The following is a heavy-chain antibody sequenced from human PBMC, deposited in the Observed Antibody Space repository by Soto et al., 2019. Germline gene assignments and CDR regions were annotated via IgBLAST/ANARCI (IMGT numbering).Heavy chain of an antibody. CDR3: ARDSVEAVYYYYYGMDV. J-gene: IGHJ6*02. CDR2: IIPIFGTA. CDR1: GGTFSSYA. Sequence: SVKVSCKASGGTFSSYAISWVRRAPGQGLEWMGGIIPIFGTANYAQKFQGRVTITADESTSTAYMELSSLRSEDTAVYYCARDSVEAVYYYYYGMDVWGQGTTVTSP. V-gene: IGHV1-69*13. D-gene: IGHD6-19*01.